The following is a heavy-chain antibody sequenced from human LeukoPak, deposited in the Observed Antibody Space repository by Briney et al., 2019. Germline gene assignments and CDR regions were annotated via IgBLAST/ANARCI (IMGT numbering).Heavy chain of an antibody. CDR3: SRPLYNDYGRLL. CDR1: GYSFTSYW. Sequence: GESLKISCKGSGYSFTSYWIGWVRQMPGKGLEWMGIIYPGDSDTTYSPSFQGQVTLAADKSTDTAYLQRSSLKASDTAVYYCSRPLYNDYGRLLWGQGTLVTVSS. D-gene: IGHD4/OR15-4a*01. J-gene: IGHJ4*02. V-gene: IGHV5-51*01. CDR2: IYPGDSDT.